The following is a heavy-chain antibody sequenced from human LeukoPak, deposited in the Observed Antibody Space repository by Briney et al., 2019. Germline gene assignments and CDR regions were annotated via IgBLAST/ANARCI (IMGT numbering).Heavy chain of an antibody. D-gene: IGHD2-15*01. CDR3: ASGGGSIWFDL. V-gene: IGHV4-34*01. CDR2: INHSGST. J-gene: IGHJ5*02. Sequence: ETLXLTCAVYXGXFSGYYWSWIRQPPGKGLEWIGEINHSGSTNYNPSLKSRVTISVDTSKNQFSLKLSSVTAADTAVYYCASGGGSIWFDLWGQGTLVTVSS. CDR1: XGXFSGYY.